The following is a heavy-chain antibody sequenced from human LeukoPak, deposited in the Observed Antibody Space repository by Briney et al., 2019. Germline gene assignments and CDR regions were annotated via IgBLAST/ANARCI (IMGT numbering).Heavy chain of an antibody. D-gene: IGHD6-13*01. CDR1: GFTFSSYS. CDR2: ISSSISYI. V-gene: IGHV3-21*01. Sequence: GGSLRLSCAASGFTFSSYSMSWVRQAPGKGLEWVSSISSSISYIYYADSVKGRFTISRDNAKNSLYLQMNSLRAEDTAVYYCASIAAAVLSRGDHFDYWGQGTLVTVSS. CDR3: ASIAAAVLSRGDHFDY. J-gene: IGHJ4*02.